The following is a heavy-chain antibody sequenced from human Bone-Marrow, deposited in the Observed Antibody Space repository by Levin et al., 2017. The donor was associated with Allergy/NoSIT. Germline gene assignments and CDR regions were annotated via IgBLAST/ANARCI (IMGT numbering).Heavy chain of an antibody. Sequence: GGSLRLSCAASGFTFSSYGMHWVRQAPGKGLEWVAVIWYDGSNKYYADSVKGRFTISRDNSKNTLYLQMNSLRAEDTAVYYCARDEDCSGGSCYFIDYWGQGTLVTVS. CDR3: ARDEDCSGGSCYFIDY. CDR1: GFTFSSYG. J-gene: IGHJ4*02. V-gene: IGHV3-33*01. D-gene: IGHD2-15*01. CDR2: IWYDGSNK.